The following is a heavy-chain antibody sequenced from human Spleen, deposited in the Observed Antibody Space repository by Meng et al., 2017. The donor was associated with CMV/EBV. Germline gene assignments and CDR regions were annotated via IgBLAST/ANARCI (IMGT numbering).Heavy chain of an antibody. D-gene: IGHD3-10*01. CDR1: GYSFSSYW. J-gene: IGHJ4*02. Sequence: GESLKISCKGSGYSFSSYWIGWVRQMPGKGLEWMGIIYPGDSDTRYIPSFQGQVTISADKSISTAYLQWSSLKATDTAMYYCARRGSTWFVDYWGQGTLVTVSS. V-gene: IGHV5-51*01. CDR3: ARRGSTWFVDY. CDR2: IYPGDSDT.